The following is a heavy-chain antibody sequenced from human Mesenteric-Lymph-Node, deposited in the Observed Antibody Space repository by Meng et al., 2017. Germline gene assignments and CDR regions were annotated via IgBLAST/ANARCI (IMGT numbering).Heavy chain of an antibody. CDR3: ARNYDGGVDY. CDR1: GFTFSSYV. J-gene: IGHJ4*02. V-gene: IGHV3-74*01. Sequence: EVQLVESGGGLVQPGGSLSLSCAASGFTFSSYVMCWVRQAPGKGLEWVSRINNDGRSTGYADSVKGRFTISRENAKNTLYLQMNSLRAEDTAVYYCARNYDGGVDYWGQGTLVTVSS. CDR2: INNDGRST. D-gene: IGHD4-23*01.